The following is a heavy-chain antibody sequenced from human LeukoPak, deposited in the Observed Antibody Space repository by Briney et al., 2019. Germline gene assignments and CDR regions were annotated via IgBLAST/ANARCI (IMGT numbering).Heavy chain of an antibody. D-gene: IGHD6-13*01. CDR1: GGSISTYY. CDR2: AYPSGRT. J-gene: IGHJ5*02. V-gene: IGHV4-4*07. Sequence: SETLSLTCTVSGGSISTYYWSWIRQPAGKGLEWIGRAYPSGRTSYNPSLENRVTMSVDTSRKQFSLKLRSVTAADTAVYYCASGGRISAANWFDPWGQGTLVTVSS. CDR3: ASGGRISAANWFDP.